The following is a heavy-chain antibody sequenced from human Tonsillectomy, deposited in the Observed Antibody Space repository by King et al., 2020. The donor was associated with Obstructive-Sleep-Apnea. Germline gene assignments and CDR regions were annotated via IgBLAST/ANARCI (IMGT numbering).Heavy chain of an antibody. CDR3: ARAPSYYDSSGYDY. CDR1: GFTFSSSA. J-gene: IGHJ4*02. CDR2: MSYDGTSK. Sequence: VQLVESGGGVVQPGRSLRLSCAASGFTFSSSAMHWVRQAPGKGLEWVAIMSYDGTSKNYADSVKGRFTISRDNSKNTLYLQMNSLRAEDTAVYYCARAPSYYDSSGYDYWGQETLVTVSS. D-gene: IGHD3-22*01. V-gene: IGHV3-30*04.